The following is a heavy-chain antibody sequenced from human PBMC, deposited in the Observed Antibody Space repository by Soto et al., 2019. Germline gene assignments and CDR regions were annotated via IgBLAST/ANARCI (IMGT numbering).Heavy chain of an antibody. Sequence: EVQLVESGGGLVQPGGSLRLSCAASGFTFSSYSMNWVRQAPGKGLEWVSYISSSSSTIYYADSVKGRFTISRDNAKNALYLQMNSLRDEDTAVYYCARDVVITMVRGVIRVGAFDIWGQGTMVTVSS. D-gene: IGHD3-10*01. V-gene: IGHV3-48*02. CDR1: GFTFSSYS. J-gene: IGHJ3*02. CDR2: ISSSSSTI. CDR3: ARDVVITMVRGVIRVGAFDI.